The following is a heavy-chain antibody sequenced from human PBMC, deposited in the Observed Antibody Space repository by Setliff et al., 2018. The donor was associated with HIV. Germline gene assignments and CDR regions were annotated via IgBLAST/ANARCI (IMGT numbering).Heavy chain of an antibody. J-gene: IGHJ5*01. CDR1: GGSIRSDY. CDR3: ARGDYIRSWFDP. D-gene: IGHD4-17*01. V-gene: IGHV4-59*01. Sequence: SETLSLTCAVFGGSIRSDYWSWIRQPPGKTMEWIGYIYYTGSTTYNASLKSRVTISIASSKKQFSLELRSVTAADTAVYYCARGDYIRSWFDPWGQGTLVTVSS. CDR2: IYYTGST.